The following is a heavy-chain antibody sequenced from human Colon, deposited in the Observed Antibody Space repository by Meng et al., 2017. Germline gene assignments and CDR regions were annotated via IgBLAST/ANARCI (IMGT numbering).Heavy chain of an antibody. V-gene: IGHV4-61*01. CDR2: IHYSGSR. CDR3: ARFYGSGTFVVHDY. D-gene: IGHD3-10*01. Sequence: VRVEESGAGLVRPPETLSLTCNVSGGSIISASSYWIWIRQPPGKGLEWIGLIHYSGSRNYNPSLKSRVHISVDTSKNQVSLRLTSVTAADTAVYYCARFYGSGTFVVHDYWGQGTLVTVSS. CDR1: GGSIISASSY. J-gene: IGHJ4*02.